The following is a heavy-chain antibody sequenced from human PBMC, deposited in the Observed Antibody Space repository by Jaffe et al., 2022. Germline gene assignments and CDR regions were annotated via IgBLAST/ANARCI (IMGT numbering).Heavy chain of an antibody. Sequence: QVQLQQWGAGLLKPSETLSLTCAVYGGSFSGYYWSWIRQPPGKGLEWIGEINHSGSTNYNPSLKSRVTISVDTSKNQFSLKLSSVTAADTAVYYCARYCSGGSCPDYWGQGTLVTVSS. V-gene: IGHV4-34*01. J-gene: IGHJ4*02. CDR3: ARYCSGGSCPDY. CDR2: INHSGST. D-gene: IGHD2-15*01. CDR1: GGSFSGYY.